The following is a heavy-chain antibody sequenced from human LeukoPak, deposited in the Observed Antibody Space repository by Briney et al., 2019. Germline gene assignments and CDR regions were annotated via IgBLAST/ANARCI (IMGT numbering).Heavy chain of an antibody. J-gene: IGHJ4*02. Sequence: SGTLSLTCTVSGGSFSSGSYYWSWIRQSPGRGLEWIGYISDSGSTNYNPSLKSRVTISVDTSKSQFSLMLSSVTAADTAVYYCARGYDSSAYYPFNYWGQGTLVTVSS. CDR2: ISDSGST. V-gene: IGHV4-61*01. D-gene: IGHD3-22*01. CDR1: GGSFSSGSYY. CDR3: ARGYDSSAYYPFNY.